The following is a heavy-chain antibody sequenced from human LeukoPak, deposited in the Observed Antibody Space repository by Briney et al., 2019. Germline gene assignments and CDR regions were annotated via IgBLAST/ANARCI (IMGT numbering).Heavy chain of an antibody. J-gene: IGHJ4*02. CDR3: ARALYCSGARCYDY. D-gene: IGHD2-15*01. Sequence: GGSLRLSCAASGFTFSSYGMHWVRQAPGKGLEWVAVIWYDGSNKYYADSVKGRFTISRDNSKNTLYLQMNSLRAEDTAVYYCARALYCSGARCYDYWGQGTPVTVSS. CDR2: IWYDGSNK. V-gene: IGHV3-33*01. CDR1: GFTFSSYG.